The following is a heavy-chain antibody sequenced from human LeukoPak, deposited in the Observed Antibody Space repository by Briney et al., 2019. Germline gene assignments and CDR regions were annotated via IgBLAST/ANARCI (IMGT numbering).Heavy chain of an antibody. CDR2: ISAYNGNT. CDR1: GYTFTSYG. Sequence: ASVKVSCKASGYTFTSYGISWVRQAPGQGLEWMGWISAYNGNTNYAQKLQGRVTMTTVTSTSTAYMELRSLRSDDTAVYYCARDGARYDFWSGYYCWFDPWGQGTLVTVSS. CDR3: ARDGARYDFWSGYYCWFDP. D-gene: IGHD3-3*01. J-gene: IGHJ5*02. V-gene: IGHV1-18*01.